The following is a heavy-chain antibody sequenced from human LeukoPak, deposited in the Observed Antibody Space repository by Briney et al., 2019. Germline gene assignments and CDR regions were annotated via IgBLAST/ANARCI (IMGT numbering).Heavy chain of an antibody. CDR3: ARGASYYYDSSGYYRY. Sequence: SETLSLTCTVSGGSISSYYWSWIRQPPGKGLEWIGYIYYSGSTNYNPSLKGRVTISVDTSKNQFSLKLSSVTAADTAVYYCARGASYYYDSSGYYRYWGQGTLVTVSS. D-gene: IGHD3-22*01. CDR1: GGSISSYY. V-gene: IGHV4-59*01. CDR2: IYYSGST. J-gene: IGHJ4*02.